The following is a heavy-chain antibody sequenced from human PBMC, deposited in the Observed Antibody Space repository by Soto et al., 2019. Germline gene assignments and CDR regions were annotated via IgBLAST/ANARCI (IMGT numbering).Heavy chain of an antibody. Sequence: DSVKVSCKASGYTFTGYYMHWVRQAPGQGLEWMGWINPNSGGTNYAQKFQGWVTMTRDTSISKAYMELSRLRSDDTAVYYCARDSDEEARTSHYGMDVWGQGTTVTVSS. V-gene: IGHV1-2*04. D-gene: IGHD6-6*01. CDR2: INPNSGGT. CDR3: ARDSDEEARTSHYGMDV. CDR1: GYTFTGYY. J-gene: IGHJ6*02.